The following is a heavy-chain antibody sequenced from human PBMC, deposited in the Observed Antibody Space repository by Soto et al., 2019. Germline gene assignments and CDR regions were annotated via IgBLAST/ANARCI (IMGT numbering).Heavy chain of an antibody. CDR1: GFTFSSYA. J-gene: IGHJ4*02. Sequence: GGSLRLSCAASGFTFSSYAMSWVRQAPGKGLEWVSAISGSGGSTYYADSVKGRFTISRDNSKNTLYLQMNSLRAEDTAVYYCANAHPTGPNYGDYRGYFDYWGQGTLVTVSS. CDR3: ANAHPTGPNYGDYRGYFDY. V-gene: IGHV3-23*01. D-gene: IGHD4-17*01. CDR2: ISGSGGST.